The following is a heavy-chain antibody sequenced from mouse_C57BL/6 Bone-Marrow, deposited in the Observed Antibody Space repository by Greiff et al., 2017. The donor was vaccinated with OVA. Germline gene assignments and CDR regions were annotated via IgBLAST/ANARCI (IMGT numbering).Heavy chain of an antibody. V-gene: IGHV1-81*01. D-gene: IGHD2-2*01. CDR1: GYTFTSYG. Sequence: QVHVKQSGAELARPGASVKLSCKASGYTFTSYGISWVKQRTGQGLEWIGEIYPRSGNTYYNEKFKGKATLTADKSSSTAYMELRSLTSEDSAVYFCARYPFLWLRDYWGQGTTLTVSS. CDR2: IYPRSGNT. J-gene: IGHJ2*01. CDR3: ARYPFLWLRDY.